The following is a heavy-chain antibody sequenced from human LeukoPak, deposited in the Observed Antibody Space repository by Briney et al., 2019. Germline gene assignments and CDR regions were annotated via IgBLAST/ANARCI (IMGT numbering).Heavy chain of an antibody. CDR2: ITSSSSYL. D-gene: IGHD6-19*01. CDR3: ARDLYSSGWSYPHFDY. Sequence: PGGSLRLSCAASGFTFSTYSMNWVRQAPGKGLEWVSSITSSSSYLYYADSVKGRFTISRDNAKSSLYLQMNSLSAEDTAVYYCARDLYSSGWSYPHFDYWGQGTLVTVSS. CDR1: GFTFSTYS. J-gene: IGHJ4*02. V-gene: IGHV3-21*01.